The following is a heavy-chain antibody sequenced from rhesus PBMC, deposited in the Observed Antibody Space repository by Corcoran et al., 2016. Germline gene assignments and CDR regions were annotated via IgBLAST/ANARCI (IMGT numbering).Heavy chain of an antibody. D-gene: IGHD6-25*01. CDR2: ITYSGST. CDR3: ASLAAAGY. Sequence: QVQLQESGPGLVKPSETLSLTCAVSGGSISSGYYYWSWIRQPPGKGLEWSGYITYSGSTSYNPSLKRRVTISRDTSKNQFSLKLSSVTAADTAVYYCASLAAAGYWGQGVLVTVSS. V-gene: IGHV4-122*02. CDR1: GGSISSGYYY. J-gene: IGHJ4*01.